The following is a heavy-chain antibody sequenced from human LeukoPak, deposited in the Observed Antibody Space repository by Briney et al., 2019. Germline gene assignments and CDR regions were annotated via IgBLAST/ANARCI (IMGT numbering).Heavy chain of an antibody. CDR3: ARRVEWPTYHDFWSGYYLNWFDP. V-gene: IGHV4-34*01. CDR2: INHSGST. D-gene: IGHD3-3*01. Sequence: SETLSLTCAVYGGSFSGYYWSWIRQPPGKGLEWIGEINHSGSTNYNPSLKSRVTISVDTSKNQFSLKLSSVTAADTAVYYCARRVEWPTYHDFWSGYYLNWFDPWGQGTLVTVSS. J-gene: IGHJ5*02. CDR1: GGSFSGYY.